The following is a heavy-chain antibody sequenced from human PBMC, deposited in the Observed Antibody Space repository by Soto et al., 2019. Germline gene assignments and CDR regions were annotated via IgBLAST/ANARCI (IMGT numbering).Heavy chain of an antibody. Sequence: EVQLVESGGGLVQTGGSLRLSCEASGFSFSSYDMHWVRQAAGKRLEWVAAIGADGDTYYSDSVKGRLTISRENPKNSLYLQMNSLRTGDTGVYHCAKARLYYYYGMDVWGQGTMVTVSS. CDR1: GFSFSSYD. J-gene: IGHJ6*02. CDR2: IGADGDT. V-gene: IGHV3-13*01. CDR3: AKARLYYYYGMDV.